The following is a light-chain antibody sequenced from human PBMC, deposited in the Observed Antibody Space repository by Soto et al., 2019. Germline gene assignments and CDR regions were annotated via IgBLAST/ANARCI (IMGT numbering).Light chain of an antibody. CDR2: DVA. CDR3: CSYAGTNVLI. V-gene: IGLV2-11*01. J-gene: IGLJ2*01. Sequence: QSVLTQPRSVSGSPGQSVTISCTGTSSDVGGYQYVSWYQHHPGKAPKLMIYDVAKRPSGVPDRFSASKSGNTASLTISGLQAEDEADYYCCSYAGTNVLIFGGGTKLTVL. CDR1: SSDVGGYQY.